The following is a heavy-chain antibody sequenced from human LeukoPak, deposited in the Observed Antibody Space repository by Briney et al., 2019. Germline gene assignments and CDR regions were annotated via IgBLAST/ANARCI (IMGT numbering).Heavy chain of an antibody. CDR1: GFTFSSYA. Sequence: GGSLRLSCAASGFTFSSYAMSWVRQAPGKGLEWVSVISGSGGSTYYADSVKGRFTISRDNSKNTLYLQMNSLRAEDTAVYYCANKWSFLYYFDYWGQGTLVTVSS. J-gene: IGHJ4*02. CDR2: ISGSGGST. V-gene: IGHV3-23*01. D-gene: IGHD2-15*01. CDR3: ANKWSFLYYFDY.